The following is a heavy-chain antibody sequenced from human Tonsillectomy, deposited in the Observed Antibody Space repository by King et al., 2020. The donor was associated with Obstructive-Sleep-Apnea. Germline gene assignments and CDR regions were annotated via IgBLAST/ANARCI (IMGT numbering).Heavy chain of an antibody. J-gene: IGHJ4*02. D-gene: IGHD1-1*01. CDR1: GFTFNTYS. V-gene: IGHV3-21*01. Sequence: VQLVESGGGLVKPGGSLRLSCVASGFTFNTYSMNWVRQAPGKGLEWVSSISSSGSSIYYADSVKGRFTISRDNAKNSLYLQMNSLRAEDTAVYYCVRGATSPGGDYWGQGSLVSVSS. CDR3: VRGATSPGGDY. CDR2: ISSSGSSI.